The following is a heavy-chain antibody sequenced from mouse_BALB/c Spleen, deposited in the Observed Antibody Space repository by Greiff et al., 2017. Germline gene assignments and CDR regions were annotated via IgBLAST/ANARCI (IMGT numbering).Heavy chain of an antibody. J-gene: IGHJ3*01. Sequence: QVQLQQPGAELVKPGASVKLSCKASGYTFTSYWMHWVKQRPGQGLEWIGEIDPSDSYTNYNQKFKGKATLTVDKSSSTAYMQLSSLTSEDSAVYYCAVWLRRVWFAYWGQGTLVTVSA. CDR2: IDPSDSYT. D-gene: IGHD2-2*01. CDR1: GYTFTSYW. V-gene: IGHV1-69*02. CDR3: AVWLRRVWFAY.